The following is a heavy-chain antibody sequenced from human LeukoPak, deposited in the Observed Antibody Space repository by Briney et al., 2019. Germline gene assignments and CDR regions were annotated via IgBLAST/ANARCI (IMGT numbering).Heavy chain of an antibody. CDR3: AKVGDFYWFDP. D-gene: IGHD2/OR15-2a*01. J-gene: IGHJ5*02. CDR2: ISGSGGST. V-gene: IGHV3-23*01. CDR1: GFTFSSYA. Sequence: GGSLRLSCVASGFTFSSYAMSWVRQAPGKGLEWVPAISGSGGSTYYADSVKGRFTISRDNSKNTLYLQMNSLRAEDTAVYYCAKVGDFYWFDPWGQGTLVTVSS.